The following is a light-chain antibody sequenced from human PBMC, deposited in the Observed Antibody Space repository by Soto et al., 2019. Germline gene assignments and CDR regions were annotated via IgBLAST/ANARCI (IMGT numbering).Light chain of an antibody. Sequence: QSALTQPASVSGSPGQSITISCTGTSSDVGGYNYVSWYQQHPGKAPKLMIYEVSNRPSGVSNRFSGSKSGNTASLTISGLQAEDEADYYCSSYTRSRYVVFGGGTKLTVL. CDR1: SSDVGGYNY. CDR3: SSYTRSRYVV. V-gene: IGLV2-14*01. J-gene: IGLJ2*01. CDR2: EVS.